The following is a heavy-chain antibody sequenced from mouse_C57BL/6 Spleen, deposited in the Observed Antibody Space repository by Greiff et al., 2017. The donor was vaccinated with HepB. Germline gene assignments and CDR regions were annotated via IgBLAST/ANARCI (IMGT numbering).Heavy chain of an antibody. Sequence: QVQLQQSGPELVKPGASVKISCKASGYAFSSSWMNWVKQRPGKGLEWIGRIYPGDGDTNYNGKFKGKATLTADKSSSTAYMQLSSLTSEDSAVYFCARYLYGSGYCWGKGTTLTVSS. V-gene: IGHV1-82*01. D-gene: IGHD1-1*01. CDR1: GYAFSSSW. J-gene: IGHJ2*01. CDR2: IYPGDGDT. CDR3: ARYLYGSGYC.